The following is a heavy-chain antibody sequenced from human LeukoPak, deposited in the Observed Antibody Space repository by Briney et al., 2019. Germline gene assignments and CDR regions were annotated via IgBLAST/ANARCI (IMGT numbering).Heavy chain of an antibody. D-gene: IGHD4-17*01. J-gene: IGHJ6*02. CDR2: ISYDGSNK. CDR1: GFTFSSYA. Sequence: PGRSLRLSCAASGFTFSSYAMHWVRRAPGKGLEWVAVISYDGSNKYYADFVKGRFTISRGNSKNTLYLQMNSLRAEDTAVYYCAREPTVTTSWNYYYGMDVWGQGTTVTVSS. V-gene: IGHV3-30-3*01. CDR3: AREPTVTTSWNYYYGMDV.